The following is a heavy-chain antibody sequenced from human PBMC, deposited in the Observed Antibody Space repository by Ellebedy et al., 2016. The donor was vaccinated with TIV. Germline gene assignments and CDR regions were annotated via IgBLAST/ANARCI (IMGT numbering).Heavy chain of an antibody. Sequence: AASVKVSCKASGYTFTSYGINWVRQAPGQGLEWMGWLNAYNGNTNYVQKLQGRVTMTTDTSTNTAYMELRSLRSDDTAVYYCARESDYGDYWSFDLWGRGTLVTVSS. CDR1: GYTFTSYG. J-gene: IGHJ2*01. V-gene: IGHV1-18*04. CDR2: LNAYNGNT. CDR3: ARESDYGDYWSFDL. D-gene: IGHD4-17*01.